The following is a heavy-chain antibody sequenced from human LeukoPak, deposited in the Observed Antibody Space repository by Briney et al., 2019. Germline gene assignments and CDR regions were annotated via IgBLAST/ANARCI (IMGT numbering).Heavy chain of an antibody. CDR2: IVVGSGNT. D-gene: IGHD3-9*01. CDR3: AAEIYDILTGYPFIDY. CDR1: GFTFTSSA. V-gene: IGHV1-58*01. Sequence: SVKVSCKASGFTFTSSAVQWVRQARGQRLEWIGWIVVGSGNTNYAQKFQERVTITRDMSTSTAYMELSSLRSEDTAVYYCAAEIYDILTGYPFIDYWGQGTLVTVSS. J-gene: IGHJ4*02.